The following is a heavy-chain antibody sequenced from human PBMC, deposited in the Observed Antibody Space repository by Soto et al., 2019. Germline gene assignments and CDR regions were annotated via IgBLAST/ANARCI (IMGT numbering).Heavy chain of an antibody. D-gene: IGHD3-9*01. CDR1: GFTFSSYG. CDR3: AKVDDILTGPFDY. Sequence: GGSLRLSCAASGFTFSSYGMHWVRQAPGKGLEWVAVISYDGSNKYYADSVKGRFTISRDNSKNTLYLQMNSLRAEDTAVYYCAKVDDILTGPFDYWGQGTLVTVSS. CDR2: ISYDGSNK. J-gene: IGHJ4*02. V-gene: IGHV3-30*18.